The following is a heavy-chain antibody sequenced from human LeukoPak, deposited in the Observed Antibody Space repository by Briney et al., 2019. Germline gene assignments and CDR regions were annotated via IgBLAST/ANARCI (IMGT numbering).Heavy chain of an antibody. Sequence: GGSLRLSCAASGFTFNSYAMSWVRHAPGKGLEWVSGISGSGGDTDHADSVKGRFTISRDNSKNTLYLQMNSLRAEDTAVYYCAKDIGATVTTIDYWGQGTLVTVSS. CDR1: GFTFNSYA. J-gene: IGHJ4*02. D-gene: IGHD4-17*01. CDR2: ISGSGGDT. CDR3: AKDIGATVTTIDY. V-gene: IGHV3-23*01.